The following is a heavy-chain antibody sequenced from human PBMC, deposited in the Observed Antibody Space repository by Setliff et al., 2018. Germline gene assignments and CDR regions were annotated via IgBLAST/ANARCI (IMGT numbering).Heavy chain of an antibody. CDR1: GDTFSTYA. CDR3: ATEGRGVTTAH. J-gene: IGHJ4*02. CDR2: IIPLLETA. Sequence: SVKVSCKASGDTFSTYALSWVRQAPGQGLEWRGGIIPLLETAKYAQKFQGRVTITADESTTTGYMELSGLRSDDPAVYFCATEGRGVTTAHWGQGTLVTVSS. D-gene: IGHD4-17*01. V-gene: IGHV1-69*13.